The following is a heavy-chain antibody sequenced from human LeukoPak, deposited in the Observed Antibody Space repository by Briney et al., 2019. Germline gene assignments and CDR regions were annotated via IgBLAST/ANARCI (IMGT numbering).Heavy chain of an antibody. Sequence: PSETLSLTCTVSGGSISNYYWSWIRQPPGKGLEWIGYIYYSGSTNYNPSLKSRVTISVDTSKNQFSLKLSSVTAADTAVYYCASQVGATIQTWGQGTLVTVSS. V-gene: IGHV4-59*01. D-gene: IGHD1-26*01. CDR2: IYYSGST. CDR3: ASQVGATIQT. J-gene: IGHJ5*02. CDR1: GGSISNYY.